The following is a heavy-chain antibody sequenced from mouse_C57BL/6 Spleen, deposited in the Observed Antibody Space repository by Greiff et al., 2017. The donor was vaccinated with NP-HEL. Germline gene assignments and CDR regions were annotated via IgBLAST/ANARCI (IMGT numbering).Heavy chain of an antibody. CDR2: IDPSDSYT. CDR1: GYTFTSYW. J-gene: IGHJ4*01. Sequence: QVQLQQPGAELVMPGASVKLSCKASGYTFTSYWMHWVKQRPGQGLEWIGEIDPSDSYTNYNQKFKGKSTLTVDKSSSTAYMQLSSLTSEDSAVYYCARGGLQSLYYYAMDYWGQGTSVTVSS. D-gene: IGHD3-1*01. V-gene: IGHV1-69*01. CDR3: ARGGLQSLYYYAMDY.